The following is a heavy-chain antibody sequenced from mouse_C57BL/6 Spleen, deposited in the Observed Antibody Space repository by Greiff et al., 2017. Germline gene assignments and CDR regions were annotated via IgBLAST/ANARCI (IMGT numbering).Heavy chain of an antibody. CDR3: VRDRSYYGCFDY. J-gene: IGHJ2*01. V-gene: IGHV10-3*01. CDR1: GFTFNTYA. CDR2: IRSKSSNYAT. D-gene: IGHD1-1*01. Sequence: GGGLVQPKGSLKLSCAASGFTFNTYAMHWVRPAPGKGLEWVARIRSKSSNYATYYADSVKDRFTISRDDSQSMHYLQMNNLKTEDTAMYCCVRDRSYYGCFDYWGQGTTLTVSS.